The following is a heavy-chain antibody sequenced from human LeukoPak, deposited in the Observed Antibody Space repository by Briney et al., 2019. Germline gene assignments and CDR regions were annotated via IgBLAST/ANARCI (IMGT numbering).Heavy chain of an antibody. V-gene: IGHV3-43*02. Sequence: GGSLRLSCAASGFTFDNYDMHWVRQAAGKGLEWVSLSGTGGRKDYADSVKGRFTISRDNSKSSLYLQMNSLRTEDSAFYYCAKADCGRGACYIMNYWGQGTLVTVSS. CDR1: GFTFDNYD. D-gene: IGHD2-15*01. CDR2: SGTGGRK. J-gene: IGHJ4*02. CDR3: AKADCGRGACYIMNY.